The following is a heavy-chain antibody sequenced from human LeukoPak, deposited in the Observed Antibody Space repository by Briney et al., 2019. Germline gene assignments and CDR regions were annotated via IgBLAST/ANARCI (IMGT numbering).Heavy chain of an antibody. Sequence: GGSLRLSCAASGFAFSSYSMKWVRQAPGKGLEWVSYISSTSSTIYYADSVKGRFTISRDNAKNSLYLQMNSLRAEDTAVYYCARGDCSSTICPWPWAPNFDYWGQGTLVTVSS. V-gene: IGHV3-48*01. J-gene: IGHJ4*02. D-gene: IGHD2-2*01. CDR1: GFAFSSYS. CDR3: ARGDCSSTICPWPWAPNFDY. CDR2: ISSTSSTI.